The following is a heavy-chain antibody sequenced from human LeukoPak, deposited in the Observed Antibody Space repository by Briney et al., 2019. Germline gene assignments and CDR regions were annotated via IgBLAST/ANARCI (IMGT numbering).Heavy chain of an antibody. D-gene: IGHD1-1*01. CDR1: GFSFRSYS. Sequence: GGSLRLSCAASGFSFRSYSMNWVRQAPGKGLEWVSYISSSNTTKYYADSVKGRFTISRDNARNSQYLQMNSLRAGDTAAYYCARSPPRISPPGTTRLGFYMDVWGQGTTVTVSS. J-gene: IGHJ6*03. CDR2: ISSSNTTK. CDR3: ARSPPRISPPGTTRLGFYMDV. V-gene: IGHV3-48*01.